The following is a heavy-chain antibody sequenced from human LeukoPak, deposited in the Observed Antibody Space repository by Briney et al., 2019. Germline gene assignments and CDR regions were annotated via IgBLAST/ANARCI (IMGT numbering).Heavy chain of an antibody. V-gene: IGHV4-59*12. CDR3: ARRSGAKTGSKPRWQQTIREHYYYMDV. J-gene: IGHJ6*03. Sequence: PSETLSLTCTVSGGSISSYYWSWIRQPPGKGLEWIGYIYYSGSTNYNPSLKSRVTISVDTSKNQFSLKLSSVTAADTAVYYCARRSGAKTGSKPRWQQTIREHYYYMDVWGKGTTVTISS. CDR1: GGSISSYY. CDR2: IYYSGST. D-gene: IGHD5-24*01.